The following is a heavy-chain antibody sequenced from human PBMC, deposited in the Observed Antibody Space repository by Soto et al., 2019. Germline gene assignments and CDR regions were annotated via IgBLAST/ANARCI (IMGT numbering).Heavy chain of an antibody. Sequence: GGSLRLSCAASGFTFSDHYMDWVRQAPGKGLEWVGRTRNKANGYTTEYAASVKGRFAISRDDSENSVNLQMNDLKTDDTAVYYCARVKMAPYYFDYWGQGTLVTVSS. V-gene: IGHV3-72*01. J-gene: IGHJ4*02. CDR1: GFTFSDHY. CDR3: ARVKMAPYYFDY. CDR2: TRNKANGYTT.